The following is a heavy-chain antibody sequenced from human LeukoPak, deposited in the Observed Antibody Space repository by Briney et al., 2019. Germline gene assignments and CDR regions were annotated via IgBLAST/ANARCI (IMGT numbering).Heavy chain of an antibody. CDR1: GYPFTNYY. V-gene: IGHV1-46*01. J-gene: IGHJ4*02. CDR3: ARVAHRYSDYDYHDY. CDR2: INPSGGST. Sequence: ASVKVSCKASGYPFTNYYMHWVRQAPGQGLEWMGIINPSGGSTSYAQKFQGRVTMTRDTSTSTVYMDLSSLRSEDTAVYYCARVAHRYSDYDYHDYWGQGTLVTVS. D-gene: IGHD5-12*01.